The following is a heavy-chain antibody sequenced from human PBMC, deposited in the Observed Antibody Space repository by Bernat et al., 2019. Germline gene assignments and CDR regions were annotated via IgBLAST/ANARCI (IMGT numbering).Heavy chain of an antibody. D-gene: IGHD1/OR15-1a*01. Sequence: EVQLLESGGGLEQAGGSLRLSCAASGFTFSTYAMGWVRQAPGKGLEWVSSLSGSGSHTYYADSVKGRFTISRDNSKNTLYLQMNSLRAEDTAVYHCAKDVAESVNNGYFDYWGQGTLVTVSS. CDR2: LSGSGSHT. J-gene: IGHJ4*02. CDR3: AKDVAESVNNGYFDY. V-gene: IGHV3-23*01. CDR1: GFTFSTYA.